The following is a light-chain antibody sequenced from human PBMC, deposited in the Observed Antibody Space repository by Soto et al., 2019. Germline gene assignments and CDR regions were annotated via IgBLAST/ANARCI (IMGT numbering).Light chain of an antibody. Sequence: DIQMTQSPSSLSASVGDRVTITCRASQSIYSSLNWYHQKPGKAPKLLIYAASNLQSAVSSRFSGSGSGTDFTLSISTLQTEDFATYYCQQSYSAPYTFGQGTKLEI. J-gene: IGKJ2*01. CDR3: QQSYSAPYT. CDR1: QSIYSS. V-gene: IGKV1-39*01. CDR2: AAS.